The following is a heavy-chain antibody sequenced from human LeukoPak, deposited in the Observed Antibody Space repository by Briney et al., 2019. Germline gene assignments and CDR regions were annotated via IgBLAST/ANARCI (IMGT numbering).Heavy chain of an antibody. V-gene: IGHV4-39*01. CDR2: IYYSGST. CDR1: GGSISSSSYY. CDR3: ARLLHIVVVTAILNWFDP. Sequence: SETLSLTCTVSGGSISSSSYYWGWIRQPPGKGLEWIGSIYYSGSTYYNPSLKSRVTISVDTSKNQFSLKLSSVTAADTAVYYCARLLHIVVVTAILNWFDPWGQGTLVTVSS. D-gene: IGHD2-21*02. J-gene: IGHJ5*02.